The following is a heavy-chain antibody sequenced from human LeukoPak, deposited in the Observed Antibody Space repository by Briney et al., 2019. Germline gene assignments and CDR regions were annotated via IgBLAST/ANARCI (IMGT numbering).Heavy chain of an antibody. Sequence: GGSLRLSCAASVFTFINYAMNWVRPAPGKGREWVSPMSGSGGITYYENFVRGGFTISRENSKNTLNLQMNSLRAEDTAVYYCAKGETGVVAATHFDYWGQGTLVTVSS. CDR3: AKGETGVVAATHFDY. V-gene: IGHV3-23*01. CDR1: VFTFINYA. J-gene: IGHJ4*02. CDR2: MSGSGGIT. D-gene: IGHD2-15*01.